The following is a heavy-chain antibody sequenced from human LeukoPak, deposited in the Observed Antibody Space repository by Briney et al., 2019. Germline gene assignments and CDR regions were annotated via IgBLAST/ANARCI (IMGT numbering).Heavy chain of an antibody. CDR1: EFTFSSYG. Sequence: VQPGGPLRLSCATSEFTFSSYGMNWVRQAPGKGLEWISYISSSSSNIYYADSVKGRFTISRDDAKNSLYLQMNSLRDEDTAVYYCARDSNIAARLFDYWGQGTLVTVSS. V-gene: IGHV3-48*02. D-gene: IGHD6-6*01. CDR3: ARDSNIAARLFDY. J-gene: IGHJ4*02. CDR2: ISSSSSNI.